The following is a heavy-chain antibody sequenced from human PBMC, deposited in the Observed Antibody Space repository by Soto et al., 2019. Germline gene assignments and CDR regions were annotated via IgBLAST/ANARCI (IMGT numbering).Heavy chain of an antibody. D-gene: IGHD1-26*01. Sequence: GGSLRLSCTASAFTFSDYYMNWIRQAPGKGPEWVSYISSSGATINYADSVKGRFAISRDNAKNILYLQMNNLRAEDTAVFYCARGLYTGSPHLLYWGRGTLVTVSS. CDR1: AFTFSDYY. J-gene: IGHJ4*02. CDR2: ISSSGATI. V-gene: IGHV3-11*01. CDR3: ARGLYTGSPHLLY.